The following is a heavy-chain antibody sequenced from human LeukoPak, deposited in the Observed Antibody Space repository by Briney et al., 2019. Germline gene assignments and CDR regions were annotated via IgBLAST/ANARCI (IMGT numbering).Heavy chain of an antibody. Sequence: PGGSLRLSCAASGFTFSSYAMHRVRQAPDKGLEYVAVISNDGTYKYYGASVKGRFTISRDNSKNTLYLQMDSLRSEDTAVYSCTRKSGGSQRKMDDWFDPWGQGTLVIVSS. CDR3: TRKSGGSQRKMDDWFDP. J-gene: IGHJ5*02. D-gene: IGHD3-10*01. V-gene: IGHV3-30*04. CDR2: ISNDGTYK. CDR1: GFTFSSYA.